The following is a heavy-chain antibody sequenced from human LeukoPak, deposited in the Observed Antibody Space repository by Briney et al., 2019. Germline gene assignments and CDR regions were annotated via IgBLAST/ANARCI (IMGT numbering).Heavy chain of an antibody. J-gene: IGHJ4*02. CDR2: IGTPGDT. Sequence: GGSLRLSCAASGFTFSSYDMHWVRHPTGKGLEWVSGIGTPGDTYYPGSVKGRFTISRENAKNSLYLQMNSLRAGDTAVYYCARGRSYYEEFDYWGQGTLVTVSS. D-gene: IGHD1-26*01. CDR1: GFTFSSYD. V-gene: IGHV3-13*01. CDR3: ARGRSYYEEFDY.